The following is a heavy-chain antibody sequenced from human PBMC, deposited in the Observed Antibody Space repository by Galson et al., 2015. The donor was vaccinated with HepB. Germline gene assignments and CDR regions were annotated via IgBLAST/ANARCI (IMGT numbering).Heavy chain of an antibody. D-gene: IGHD3-9*01. J-gene: IGHJ6*02. Sequence: SVKVSCKASGSTFTGYYMHWVRQAPGQGLEWMGWINPNSGGTNYAQKFQGRVTMTRDTSISTAYMELSRLRSDDTAVYYCARDHLYYDILTGMDVWGQGTTVTVSS. CDR2: INPNSGGT. CDR1: GSTFTGYY. V-gene: IGHV1-2*02. CDR3: ARDHLYYDILTGMDV.